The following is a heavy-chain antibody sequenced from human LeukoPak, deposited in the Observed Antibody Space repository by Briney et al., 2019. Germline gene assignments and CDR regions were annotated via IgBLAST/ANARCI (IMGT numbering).Heavy chain of an antibody. CDR2: IDHSGGT. D-gene: IGHD1-14*01. Sequence: SETLSLTCAVSGGPFSGYYWTWIRQSPGKGLEWLGEIDHSGGTHNNPSLRGRVTISVDTSKSQFSLKRTSVTAADTGVYYCAKPGGFFLYYMDVWGKGPTVTVSS. J-gene: IGHJ6*03. V-gene: IGHV4-34*01. CDR1: GGPFSGYY. CDR3: AKPGGFFLYYMDV.